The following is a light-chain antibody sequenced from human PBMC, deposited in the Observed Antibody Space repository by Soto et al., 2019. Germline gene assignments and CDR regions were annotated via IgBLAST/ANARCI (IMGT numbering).Light chain of an antibody. CDR2: KAY. CDR3: QQYNSYSRGT. V-gene: IGKV1-5*03. CDR1: QSISNW. Sequence: DIQMTQSPSTLSASVGDRVTITCRASQSISNWLAWYQQKPGKAPKLLIYKAYSLESGVPSRFSGSGSGTEFTLTISSLQPDDFATYYCQQYNSYSRGTFGQGTKVEIK. J-gene: IGKJ1*01.